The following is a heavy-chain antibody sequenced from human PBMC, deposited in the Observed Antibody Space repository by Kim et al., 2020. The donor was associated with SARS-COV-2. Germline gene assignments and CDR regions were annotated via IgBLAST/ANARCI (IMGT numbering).Heavy chain of an antibody. CDR1: GFAFSSYA. CDR2: ISGSSATI. CDR3: AQFGKSASY. Sequence: GGSLRLSCTASGFAFSSYAMSWVRQAPGKGLEWVSTISGSSATIYYTDSVKGRFTISRDNSKNMLYLQMNSLRAEDTAVYYCAQFGKSASYWGQGTLVT. D-gene: IGHD3-10*01. J-gene: IGHJ4*02. V-gene: IGHV3-23*01.